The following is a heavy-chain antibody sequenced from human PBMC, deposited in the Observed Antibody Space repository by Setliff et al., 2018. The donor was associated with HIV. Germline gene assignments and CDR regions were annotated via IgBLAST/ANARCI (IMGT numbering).Heavy chain of an antibody. Sequence: PSETLSLTCTVSGGSISSGSYYWSWIRQPAGKGLEWIGRIYTTGITNYIPSLKSRVTISLDTSKNQFSLKLNSVTTADTAVYYCARGPRPVDVDYYFMDVLGKGTTVTVSS. J-gene: IGHJ6*03. V-gene: IGHV4-61*02. CDR3: ARGPRPVDVDYYFMDV. CDR1: GGSISSGSYY. CDR2: IYTTGIT.